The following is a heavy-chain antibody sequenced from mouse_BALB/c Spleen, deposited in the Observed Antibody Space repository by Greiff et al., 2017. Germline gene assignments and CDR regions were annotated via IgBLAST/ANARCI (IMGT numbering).Heavy chain of an antibody. Sequence: VQRVESGPGLVAPSQSLSITCTVSGFSLTSYGVHWVRQPPGKGLEWLGVIWAGGSTNYNSALMSRLSISKDNSKSQVFLKMNSLQTDDTAMYYCARGAHYYGSAMDYWGQGTSVTVSS. V-gene: IGHV2-9*02. D-gene: IGHD1-1*01. CDR3: ARGAHYYGSAMDY. CDR2: IWAGGST. J-gene: IGHJ4*01. CDR1: GFSLTSYG.